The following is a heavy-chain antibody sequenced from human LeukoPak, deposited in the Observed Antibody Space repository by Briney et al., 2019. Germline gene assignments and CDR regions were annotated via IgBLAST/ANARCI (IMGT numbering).Heavy chain of an antibody. D-gene: IGHD5/OR15-5a*01. V-gene: IGHV3-23*01. CDR1: GFTFSSYA. Sequence: PGGSLRLSCAASGFTFSSYAMSWVRQAPGKGLEWVSAISGSGGSTYYADSVKGRFTISRDNSKNTLYLQMNSLRAEDTAVYYCAKDPSRLDVYDVVSWGQGTLVTVSS. CDR3: AKDPSRLDVYDVVS. CDR2: ISGSGGST. J-gene: IGHJ4*02.